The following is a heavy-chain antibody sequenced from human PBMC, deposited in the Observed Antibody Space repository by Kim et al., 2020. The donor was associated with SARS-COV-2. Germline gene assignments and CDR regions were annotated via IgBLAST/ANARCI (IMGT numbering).Heavy chain of an antibody. CDR3: AKESDIVSY. CDR1: GFTFSNYG. Sequence: GGSLRLSCAASGFTFSNYGMSWVRQAPGKGLEWVSAISGSGSSTFYADSVKGRFTISRDNAKNTLYLQMNSLRAEDTAVYYCAKESDIVSYWGQGTLVTVSS. D-gene: IGHD2-15*01. CDR2: ISGSGSST. V-gene: IGHV3-23*01. J-gene: IGHJ4*02.